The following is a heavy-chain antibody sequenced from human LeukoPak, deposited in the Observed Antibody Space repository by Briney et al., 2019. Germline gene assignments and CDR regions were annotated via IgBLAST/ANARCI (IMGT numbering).Heavy chain of an antibody. V-gene: IGHV5-51*01. CDR3: ARPRRAERDEDF. CDR1: GYSFTNYW. CDR2: INPGDTNI. J-gene: IGHJ4*02. D-gene: IGHD1-1*01. Sequence: GESLKISCKASGYSFTNYWIGWVRQMPGKGLEWVGMINPGDTNIAYSPSFQGQVTISADRSISTAYLQWSSLKASDTAMYYCARPRRAERDEDFWGQGTLVTVSS.